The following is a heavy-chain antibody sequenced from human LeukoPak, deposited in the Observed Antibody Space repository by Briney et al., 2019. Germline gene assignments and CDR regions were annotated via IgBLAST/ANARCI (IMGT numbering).Heavy chain of an antibody. Sequence: GGSLRLSCTASGFTFNTYGMHWVRQPPGKGLEWVAFITYDRGDTYYADSVKGRFTISRDSSKTTLYLQMNSLRAEDTAVYYCYTDIVTVPAPDYWGQGALVTVSS. D-gene: IGHD2-2*01. J-gene: IGHJ4*02. CDR1: GFTFNTYG. CDR3: YTDIVTVPAPDY. CDR2: ITYDRGDT. V-gene: IGHV3-30*02.